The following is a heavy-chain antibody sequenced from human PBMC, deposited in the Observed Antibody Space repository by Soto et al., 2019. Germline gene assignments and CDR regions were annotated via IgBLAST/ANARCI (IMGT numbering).Heavy chain of an antibody. CDR1: GFTFSSYW. V-gene: IGHV3-7*05. CDR3: ARTGGYYDSSHNDY. J-gene: IGHJ4*02. CDR2: IKQDGSEK. Sequence: EVQLVESGGGLVQPGGSLRLSCAASGFTFSSYWMSWVRQAPGKGLEWVANIKQDGSEKYYVDSVKGRFTISRDNAKNSLYLQMNSLRAEDTAVYYCARTGGYYDSSHNDYWGQGTLVTVSS. D-gene: IGHD3-22*01.